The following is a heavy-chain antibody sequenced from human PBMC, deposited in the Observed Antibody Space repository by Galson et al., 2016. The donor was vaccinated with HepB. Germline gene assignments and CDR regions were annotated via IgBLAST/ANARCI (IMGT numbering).Heavy chain of an antibody. J-gene: IGHJ4*02. CDR3: VRDRPAWD. CDR1: GFTYTDYW. Sequence: SLRLSCAASGFTYTDYWTHWIRQAPGKGLVWDARIFRDVSSAKYADFVKGRFTISRDNARNTLYLQMNSLSDEDTAVYHCVRDRPAWDRGQGTLVTVSS. D-gene: IGHD1-26*01. V-gene: IGHV3-74*03. CDR2: IFRDVSSA.